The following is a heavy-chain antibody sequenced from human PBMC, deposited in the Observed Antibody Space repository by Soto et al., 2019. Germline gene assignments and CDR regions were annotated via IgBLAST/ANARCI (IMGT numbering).Heavy chain of an antibody. CDR1: GFTVSSNY. Sequence: EVQLVESGGGLIQPGGSLRLSCAASGFTVSSNYMSWVRQAPGKGLEWVSVIYSGGSTYYADSVKGRFTISRDNSKNTLYLQMNSLRAEETAVYYCARGGDSSGYYYGEDYWGQGTLVTVSS. CDR3: ARGGDSSGYYYGEDY. CDR2: IYSGGST. D-gene: IGHD3-22*01. J-gene: IGHJ4*02. V-gene: IGHV3-53*01.